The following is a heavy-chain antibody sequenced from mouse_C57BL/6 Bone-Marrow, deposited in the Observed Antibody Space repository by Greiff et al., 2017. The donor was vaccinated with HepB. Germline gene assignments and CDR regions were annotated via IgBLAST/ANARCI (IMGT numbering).Heavy chain of an antibody. CDR1: YTFTDYYM. D-gene: IGHD1-1*01. Sequence: VQLKESGPELVKPGASVKMSCKASGYTFTDYYMHWVKQKPGKGLEWIGEIYPGSGNTYYNEKFKGKATLTADTSSSTAYMQLSSLTSEDSAVYFCAPEMYYYGSSYGTGGWYFDVWGTGTTVTVSS. CDR2: YPGSGNTY. CDR3: PEMYYYGSSYGTGGWYFDV. V-gene: IGHV1-83*01. J-gene: IGHJ1*03.